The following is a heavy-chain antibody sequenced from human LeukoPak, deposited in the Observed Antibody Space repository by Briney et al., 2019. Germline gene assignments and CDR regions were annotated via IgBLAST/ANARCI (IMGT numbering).Heavy chain of an antibody. CDR1: GFSFSSSW. Sequence: GGSLRLSCAASGFSFSSSWMYWVRQAPGKGLVRVTRIDSDGSDTTYADSVKGRFTISRDNAKNTLYLQMNSLRAEDTAVYYCARAGYNWEHDYWGQGTLVTVSS. CDR3: ARAGYNWEHDY. CDR2: IDSDGSDT. D-gene: IGHD5-24*01. V-gene: IGHV3-74*01. J-gene: IGHJ4*02.